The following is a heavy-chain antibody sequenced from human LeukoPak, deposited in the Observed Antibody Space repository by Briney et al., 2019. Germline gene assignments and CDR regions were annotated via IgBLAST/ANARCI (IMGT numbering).Heavy chain of an antibody. V-gene: IGHV3-53*01. D-gene: IGHD5-12*01. CDR2: IYSGDTT. CDR3: ARVDYSNWFDP. CDR1: GFTVSSKY. J-gene: IGHJ5*02. Sequence: GGSLRLSCAASGFTVSSKYMSWVRQAPGKGLEWVSVIYSGDTTYYAESVKCRFNISLESYKNTLYLQMNSLRVEDTAVYYCARVDYSNWFDPWGQGTLVTVSS.